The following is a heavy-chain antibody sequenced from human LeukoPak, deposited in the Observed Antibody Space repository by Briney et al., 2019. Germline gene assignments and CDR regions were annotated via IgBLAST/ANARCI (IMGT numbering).Heavy chain of an antibody. J-gene: IGHJ4*02. CDR2: ISYDGSNK. CDR1: GFTFSSYA. Sequence: GGSLRLSCAASGFTFSSYAMHWVRQAPGKGLEWVAVISYDGSNKYYADPVKGRFTISRDNSKNTLYLQMNSLRAEDTAVYYCARAASSGSYYASVLGYWGQGTLVTVSS. V-gene: IGHV3-30-3*01. CDR3: ARAASSGSYYASVLGY. D-gene: IGHD1-26*01.